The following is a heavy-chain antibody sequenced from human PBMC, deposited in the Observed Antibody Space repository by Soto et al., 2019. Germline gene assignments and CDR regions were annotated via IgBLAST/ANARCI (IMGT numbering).Heavy chain of an antibody. CDR3: ARYRREAVAGYTLDN. J-gene: IGHJ4*02. CDR2: IYNSGST. V-gene: IGHV4-59*01. Sequence: PSATLSITCAVSGGSFSGYYWTWIRQAPGKGLEWIGYIYNSGSTNYNPSLKSRVTISEDTSKSQFSLKVNSMTAADTAVYYCARYRREAVAGYTLDNWGQGILVTVSS. CDR1: GGSFSGYY. D-gene: IGHD6-13*01.